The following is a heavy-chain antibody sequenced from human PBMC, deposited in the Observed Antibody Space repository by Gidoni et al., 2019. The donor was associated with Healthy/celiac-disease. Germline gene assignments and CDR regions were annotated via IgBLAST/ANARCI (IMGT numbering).Heavy chain of an antibody. D-gene: IGHD2-2*01. Sequence: QVQLQESGPGLVKPSQTLSLTCTVSGGSISSGSYYWRWIRQPAGKGLEWIGRIYTSGSTNYNPSLKSRGTISVDTSKNQFALKLSSVTAADTAVYYCARETVVPAAMGIEVAGTVYDYGMDVWGQGTTVTVSS. CDR2: IYTSGST. J-gene: IGHJ6*02. CDR3: ARETVVPAAMGIEVAGTVYDYGMDV. V-gene: IGHV4-61*02. CDR1: GGSISSGSYY.